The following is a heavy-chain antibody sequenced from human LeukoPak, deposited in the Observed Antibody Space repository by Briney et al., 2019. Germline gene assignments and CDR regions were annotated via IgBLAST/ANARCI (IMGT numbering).Heavy chain of an antibody. D-gene: IGHD4-17*01. CDR2: IIPILGIA. V-gene: IGHV1-69*04. Sequence: SVKVSCKASGGTFSSYAISWVRQAPGQGLEWMGRIIPILGIANYAQKSQGRVTITADKSTSTAYMELSSLRSEDTAVYYCARVGDYGDYVTLVDYWGQGTLVTVSS. CDR3: ARVGDYGDYVTLVDY. CDR1: GGTFSSYA. J-gene: IGHJ4*02.